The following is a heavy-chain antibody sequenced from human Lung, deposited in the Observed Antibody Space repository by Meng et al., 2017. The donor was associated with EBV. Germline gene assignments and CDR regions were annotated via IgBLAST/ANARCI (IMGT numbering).Heavy chain of an antibody. CDR1: GLTFSRNW. CDR3: SRDLAGSDDY. Sequence: VRMVGAGGALGEPGRSLRIYCAACGLTFSRNWMHWFREAPGKVLVWVSRTNENGAITNYADSVKGRFTISRDNAKNTLYMKRNSLRAEDTAVYYCSRDLAGSDDYWGQGTLVTVSS. V-gene: IGHV3-74*01. J-gene: IGHJ4*02. D-gene: IGHD1-14*01. CDR2: TNENGAIT.